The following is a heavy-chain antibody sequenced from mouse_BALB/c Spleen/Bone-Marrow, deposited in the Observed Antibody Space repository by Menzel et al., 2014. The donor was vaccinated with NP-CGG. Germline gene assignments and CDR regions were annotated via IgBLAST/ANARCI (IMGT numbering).Heavy chain of an antibody. CDR1: GFDFSGFW. D-gene: IGHD1-2*01. J-gene: IGHJ3*01. Sequence: EVKLMESGGGLVQPGGSLKLSCAASGFDFSGFWMSWVRQAPGGGLEWIGEINPDSNTINYSPSLKDKFIISRDNAKNTLYLQMSKVRSEDTALYYCARLGYYGSFAYWGQGTLVTVSA. CDR2: INPDSNTI. CDR3: ARLGYYGSFAY. V-gene: IGHV4-1*02.